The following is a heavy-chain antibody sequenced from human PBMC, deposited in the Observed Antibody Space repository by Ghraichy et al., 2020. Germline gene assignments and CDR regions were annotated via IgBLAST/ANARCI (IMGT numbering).Heavy chain of an antibody. J-gene: IGHJ3*02. Sequence: SQTLSLTCAIYGDSVSSNNVAWNWIRQSPSRGLEWLGRTYYESKWYNDYAVSVRSRITVNPDTSKNQISLQLNSLTPEDTAVYYCARGHNSAFDIWGQGTMVTVSS. CDR3: ARGHNSAFDI. V-gene: IGHV6-1*01. CDR1: GDSVSSNNVA. CDR2: TYYESKWYN. D-gene: IGHD2/OR15-2a*01.